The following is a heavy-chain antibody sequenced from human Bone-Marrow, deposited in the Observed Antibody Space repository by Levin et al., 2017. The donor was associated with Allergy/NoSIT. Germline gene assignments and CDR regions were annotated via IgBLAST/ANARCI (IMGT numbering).Heavy chain of an antibody. J-gene: IGHJ4*02. CDR1: GYTFSSYG. CDR3: ARDGYPCDY. Sequence: VASVKVSCKTSGYTFSSYGITWVRQAPGQGLEWMGWISTYNANTNYAQKFRGRVTMTTDTSTNTVYIELRSLRSDDTAVYYCARDGYPCDYWGQGTLVTVSS. CDR2: ISTYNANT. D-gene: IGHD5-12*01. V-gene: IGHV1-18*01.